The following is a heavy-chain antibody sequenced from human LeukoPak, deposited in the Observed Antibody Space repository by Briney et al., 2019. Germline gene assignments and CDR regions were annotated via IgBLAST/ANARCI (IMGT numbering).Heavy chain of an antibody. V-gene: IGHV1-2*02. CDR1: GYTFTAYY. J-gene: IGHJ4*02. Sequence: ASVKVSCKASGYTFTAYYMHWVRQAPGQGLEWMGWINPNSGGTNYAQRFQGRVTVTRDTSIGTAYMELSRLRSDDTAVYYCVRDPPTDDDILTGYYDFDYWGQGTLVTVSS. D-gene: IGHD3-9*01. CDR3: VRDPPTDDDILTGYYDFDY. CDR2: INPNSGGT.